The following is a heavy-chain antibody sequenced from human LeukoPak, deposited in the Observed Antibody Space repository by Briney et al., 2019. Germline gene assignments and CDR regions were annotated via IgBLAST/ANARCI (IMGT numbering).Heavy chain of an antibody. D-gene: IGHD5-24*01. CDR2: IYWNDDK. CDR1: GFSLSTRGVG. J-gene: IGHJ4*02. CDR3: AHRGGYKNSFDY. V-gene: IGHV2-5*01. Sequence: ESGPTLVKPTQTLTLTCTFSGFSLSTRGVGVGWIRQPPGKALEWLALIYWNDDKRYSPSLKSRLTITKDTSKNQVVLTITNMDPVDTATYYCAHRGGYKNSFDYWGQGTLVTVSS.